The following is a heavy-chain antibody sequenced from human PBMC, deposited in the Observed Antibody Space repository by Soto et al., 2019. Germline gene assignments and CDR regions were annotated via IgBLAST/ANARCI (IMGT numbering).Heavy chain of an antibody. V-gene: IGHV2-70*01. D-gene: IGHD2-8*01. CDR3: ARMVSLLGLDV. J-gene: IGHJ6*02. CDR2: IDWDDDK. CDR1: GFSLSTNRMC. Sequence: SGPTLVNPTQTLTLTCTFSGFSLSTNRMCVSWIRQPPGKALEWLALIDWDDDKYYNTSLKTRLTISKGTSKNQVVLTMTNMAPVDTATYYCARMVSLLGLDVWGHGTTVTVSS.